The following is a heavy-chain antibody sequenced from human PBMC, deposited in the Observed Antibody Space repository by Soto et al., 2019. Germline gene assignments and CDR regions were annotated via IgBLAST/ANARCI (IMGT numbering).Heavy chain of an antibody. V-gene: IGHV4-59*01. CDR2: ISYSGTT. J-gene: IGHJ4*02. Sequence: SETLSLTCTVSADSISSYYCTWIRQPPGKGPEWIGFISYSGTTNYTPSLKSRVTISVDTSKNQFSLKLNSVTAADTVVYYCARGRHYYDSSGYYYYFDYWGLGTLVT. CDR1: ADSISSYY. D-gene: IGHD3-22*01. CDR3: ARGRHYYDSSGYYYYFDY.